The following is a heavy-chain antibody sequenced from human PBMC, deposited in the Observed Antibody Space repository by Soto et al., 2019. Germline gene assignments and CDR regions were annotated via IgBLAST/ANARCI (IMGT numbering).Heavy chain of an antibody. J-gene: IGHJ5*02. D-gene: IGHD3-22*01. CDR3: ARLGYQIIGGEMISMSGPDT. CDR1: YW. Sequence: YWGRRISQKPGKGLEWMGIIYPGDSETNYSPSFQGQVTMSADKSINTVYLQWSSLRASGTAMYYCARLGYQIIGGEMISMSGPDTSGQRTLVTVSS. CDR2: IYPGDSET. V-gene: IGHV5-51*01.